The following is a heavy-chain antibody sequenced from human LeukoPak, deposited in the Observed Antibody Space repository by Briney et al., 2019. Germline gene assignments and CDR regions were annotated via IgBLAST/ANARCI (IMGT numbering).Heavy chain of an antibody. V-gene: IGHV1-69*13. D-gene: IGHD2-21*01. CDR2: IIPIFGTA. Sequence: GASVKVSCKASGYTFTSYAMNWVRQAPGQGLEWMGGIIPIFGTANYAQKFQGRVTITADESTSTAYMELSSLRSDDTAVYYCARGDSSRGYYYMDVWGKGTTVTVSS. CDR1: GYTFTSYA. CDR3: ARGDSSRGYYYMDV. J-gene: IGHJ6*03.